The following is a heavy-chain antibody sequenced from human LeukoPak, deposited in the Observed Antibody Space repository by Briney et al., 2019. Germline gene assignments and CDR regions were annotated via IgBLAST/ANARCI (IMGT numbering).Heavy chain of an antibody. D-gene: IGHD3-9*01. CDR2: IIPIFGTA. J-gene: IGHJ4*02. CDR3: ARRLRGDNYGILTGYYREYDY. Sequence: SVKVSCKASGGTFSSYAISWVRQAPGQGLEWMGGIIPIFGTANYAQKFQGRVTITADESTSTAYMELSSLRSEDTAVYYCARRLRGDNYGILTGYYREYDYWGQGTLVTVSS. V-gene: IGHV1-69*13. CDR1: GGTFSSYA.